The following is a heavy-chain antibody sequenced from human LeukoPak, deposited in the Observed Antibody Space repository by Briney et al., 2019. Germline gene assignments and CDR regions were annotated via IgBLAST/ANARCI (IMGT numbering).Heavy chain of an antibody. CDR3: ARANYIAVAGPDDYYYGMDV. V-gene: IGHV4-34*01. CDR1: GGSFSGYY. J-gene: IGHJ6*02. CDR2: INHSGST. Sequence: SETLSLTCAVYGGSFSGYYWSWIRQPPGKGLEWIGEINHSGSTNYNPSLKSRVTISVDTSKNQFSLKLSSVTAADTAVYYCARANYIAVAGPDDYYYGMDVWGQGTTVTVSS. D-gene: IGHD6-19*01.